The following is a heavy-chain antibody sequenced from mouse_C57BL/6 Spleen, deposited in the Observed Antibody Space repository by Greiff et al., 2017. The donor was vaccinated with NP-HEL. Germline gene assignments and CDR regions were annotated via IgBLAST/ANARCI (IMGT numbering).Heavy chain of an antibody. D-gene: IGHD3-2*02. CDR1: GYTFTSYW. CDR2: IDPSDSYT. Sequence: QVQLQQPGAELVMPGASVKLSCKASGYTFTSYWMHWVKQRPGQGLEWIGEIDPSDSYTNYNQKFKGKSTLTVAKSSSTAYMQLSSLTSEDSAVYYCARNSSGYDYWGQGTTLTVSS. CDR3: ARNSSGYDY. J-gene: IGHJ2*01. V-gene: IGHV1-69*01.